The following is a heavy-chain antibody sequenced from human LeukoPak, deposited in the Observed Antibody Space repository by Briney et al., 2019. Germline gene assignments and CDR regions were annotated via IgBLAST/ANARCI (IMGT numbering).Heavy chain of an antibody. CDR3: ARHRSSWLIDY. D-gene: IGHD6-6*01. CDR2: ISDSGGNT. Sequence: PGGSLRLSCAASGFTFNSYAMSWVRQAPGEGLQWVSGISDSGGNTYYADSVRGRFTISRDNSKNTLYLQMNSLRAEDTAVYYCARHRSSWLIDYWGQGTLVTVSS. J-gene: IGHJ4*02. CDR1: GFTFNSYA. V-gene: IGHV3-23*01.